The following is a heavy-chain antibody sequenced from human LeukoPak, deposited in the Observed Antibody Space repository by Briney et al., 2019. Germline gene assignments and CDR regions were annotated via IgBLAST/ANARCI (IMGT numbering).Heavy chain of an antibody. CDR1: GFTFSSHW. D-gene: IGHD1-14*01. V-gene: IGHV3-23*01. Sequence: PGGSLRLSCAGSGFTFSSHWIGWVRQAPGKGLEWVSAISGSGGSTYYADSVKGRFTISRDNSKNTLYLQMNSLRAEDTAVYYCAKLYGRNYFDYWGQGTLVTVSS. CDR3: AKLYGRNYFDY. CDR2: ISGSGGST. J-gene: IGHJ4*02.